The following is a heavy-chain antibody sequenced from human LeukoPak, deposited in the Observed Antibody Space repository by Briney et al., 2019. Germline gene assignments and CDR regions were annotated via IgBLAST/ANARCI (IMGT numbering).Heavy chain of an antibody. CDR2: IIPIFGTA. V-gene: IGHV1-69*05. Sequence: SVKVSCKASGDTFSSYAISWVRQAPGRGLEWMGGIIPIFGTANYAQKFQGRVTITTDESTSTAYMELSSLRSEDTAVYYCARYHSSAPWGAFDIWGQGTMVTVSS. J-gene: IGHJ3*02. D-gene: IGHD3-22*01. CDR3: ARYHSSAPWGAFDI. CDR1: GDTFSSYA.